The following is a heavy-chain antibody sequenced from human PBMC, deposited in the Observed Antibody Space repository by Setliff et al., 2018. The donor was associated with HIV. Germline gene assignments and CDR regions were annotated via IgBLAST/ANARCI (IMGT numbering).Heavy chain of an antibody. V-gene: IGHV4-39*07. Sequence: SETLSLTCTVSGVPTSASTYYWGWIRQPPGKGLEWIGSIYYSGNTYYNPSLKSRVTISVDTSRNQFSLRLSSVTAADTAIYYCARVPTSSWYVTTQRTKEYFHHWGQGTLVTVSS. CDR2: IYYSGNT. D-gene: IGHD6-13*01. J-gene: IGHJ1*01. CDR3: ARVPTSSWYVTTQRTKEYFHH. CDR1: GVPTSASTYY.